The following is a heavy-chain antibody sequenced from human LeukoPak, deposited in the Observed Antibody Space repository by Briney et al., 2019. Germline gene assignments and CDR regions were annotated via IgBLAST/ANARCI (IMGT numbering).Heavy chain of an antibody. J-gene: IGHJ6*02. CDR2: IYGGGST. V-gene: IGHV3-66*01. Sequence: GGSLRLSCAASGFTVSSNYMSWVRQAPGKGLEWVSVIYGGGSTYSADSVKGRFTISRDNFKNTLFLQMDSLRDEDTAVYYCARGDFYDPQGMDVWGQGTTVTVSS. D-gene: IGHD3-22*01. CDR1: GFTVSSNY. CDR3: ARGDFYDPQGMDV.